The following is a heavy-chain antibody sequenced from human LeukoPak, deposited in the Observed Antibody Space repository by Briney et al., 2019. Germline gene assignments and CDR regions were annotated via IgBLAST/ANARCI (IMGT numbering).Heavy chain of an antibody. V-gene: IGHV3-9*01. J-gene: IGHJ4*02. Sequence: GGSLRLSCAASGFTFDDYAMHWVRQAPGKGLEWVSGISWNSGSIGYADSVKGRFTISRDNAKNSLYLQMNSLRAEDTALYYCTKIIAYYYSSGCFDSWGQEPRAPASS. CDR2: ISWNSGSI. CDR1: GFTFDDYA. CDR3: TKIIAYYYSSGCFDS. D-gene: IGHD3-22*01.